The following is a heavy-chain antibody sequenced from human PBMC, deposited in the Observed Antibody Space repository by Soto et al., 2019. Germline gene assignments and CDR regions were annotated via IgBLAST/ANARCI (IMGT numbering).Heavy chain of an antibody. CDR1: GFTFSSYW. CDR2: IKQDGSEK. CDR3: ARYYYDSSGYLDY. D-gene: IGHD3-22*01. Sequence: EVQLVESGGGLVQPGGSLRLSCAASGFTFSSYWMSWVRQAPGKGLEWVANIKQDGSEKYYVDSVKGRFTISRDNAKNSLYLQMNILRAEDTAVYYCARYYYDSSGYLDYWGQGTLVTVSS. V-gene: IGHV3-7*04. J-gene: IGHJ4*02.